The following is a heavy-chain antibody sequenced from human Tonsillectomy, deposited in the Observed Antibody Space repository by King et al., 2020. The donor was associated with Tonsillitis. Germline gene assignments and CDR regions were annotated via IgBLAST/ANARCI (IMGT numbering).Heavy chain of an antibody. CDR3: ARAKGYDGYYYFDY. J-gene: IGHJ4*02. V-gene: IGHV3-13*01. D-gene: IGHD5-24*01. CDR1: GFTFSSYD. Sequence: VQLVESGGGLVQPGGSLRLSCAASGFTFSSYDMHWVRHATGKGLEWVSAIGTAGDTYYPGSVKGRFTISRENAKNSLYLQMNSLRAGDTAVYYCARAKGYDGYYYFDYCGQGTLVTVSS. CDR2: IGTAGDT.